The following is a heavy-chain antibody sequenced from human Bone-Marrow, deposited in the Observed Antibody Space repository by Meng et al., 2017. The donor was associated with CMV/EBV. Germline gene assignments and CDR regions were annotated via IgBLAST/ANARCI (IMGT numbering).Heavy chain of an antibody. CDR3: VREGGGSLDP. CDR2: INLNSGGT. D-gene: IGHD3-16*01. Sequence: ASVKVSCKASGYSFTGYYMHWVRQAPGQGLEWIGWINLNSGGTNCAQKFKGRDTMTRDKSLSTGYMELRSLRYYDTAVYNCVREGGGSLDPWGQGTLVTVSS. CDR1: GYSFTGYY. J-gene: IGHJ5*02. V-gene: IGHV1-2*02.